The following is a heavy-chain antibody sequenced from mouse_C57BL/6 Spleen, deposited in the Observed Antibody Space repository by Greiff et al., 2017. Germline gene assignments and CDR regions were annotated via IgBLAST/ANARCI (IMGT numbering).Heavy chain of an antibody. J-gene: IGHJ2*01. D-gene: IGHD1-1*01. V-gene: IGHV7-3*01. CDR3: ARFTTVVAKGFDY. CDR2: IRNKANGYTT. Sequence: EVQGVESGGGLVQPGGSLSLSCAASGFTFTDYYMSWVRQPPGKALEWLGFIRNKANGYTTEYIASVKGRFTISRDNSQSILYLQMNALRAEDSATYYCARFTTVVAKGFDYWGQGTTLTVSS. CDR1: GFTFTDYY.